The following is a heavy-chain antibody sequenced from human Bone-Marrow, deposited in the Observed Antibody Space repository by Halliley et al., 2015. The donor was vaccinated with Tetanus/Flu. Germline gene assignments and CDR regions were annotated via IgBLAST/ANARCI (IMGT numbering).Heavy chain of an antibody. CDR3: ARHYRHWLFDY. Sequence: LRLSCTVSGVSLTSSGYYWGWIRQPPGKGLEWIGSLYYSGSTYYNPSLKSRVSISVDTSKNHLSLNLNSVTAADTAVYYCARHYRHWLFDYWGQGTLVTVSS. CDR1: GVSLTSSGYY. V-gene: IGHV4-39*01. J-gene: IGHJ4*02. CDR2: LYYSGST. D-gene: IGHD3-16*02.